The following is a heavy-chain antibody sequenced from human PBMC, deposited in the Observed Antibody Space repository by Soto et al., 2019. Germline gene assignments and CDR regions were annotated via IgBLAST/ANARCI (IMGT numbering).Heavy chain of an antibody. CDR3: ASTGSSSWYDWFDP. Sequence: QVQLQESGPGLVKPSQTLSLTCTVSGGSISSGGYYWSWIRQHPGKGLEWIGYIYYSGSTYYNPSLKSRVTIAVDTSKNQFSLKLSSVTAADTAVYYCASTGSSSWYDWFDPWGQGTLVTVSS. D-gene: IGHD6-13*01. V-gene: IGHV4-31*03. CDR2: IYYSGST. J-gene: IGHJ5*02. CDR1: GGSISSGGYY.